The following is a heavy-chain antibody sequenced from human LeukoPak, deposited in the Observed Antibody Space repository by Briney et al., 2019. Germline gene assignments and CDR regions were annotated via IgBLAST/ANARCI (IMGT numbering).Heavy chain of an antibody. V-gene: IGHV3-48*03. CDR1: GFTFSNYE. D-gene: IGHD6-6*01. Sequence: GGSLRLSCAASGFTFSNYEMNWVRQAPGKGLEWVSYISSGGSTIYYADSMKGRFTIPRDNAKNSVYLQMNSLRAEDTAVYYCARERVFYYWGQGTLVTVSS. J-gene: IGHJ4*02. CDR3: ARERVFYY. CDR2: ISSGGSTI.